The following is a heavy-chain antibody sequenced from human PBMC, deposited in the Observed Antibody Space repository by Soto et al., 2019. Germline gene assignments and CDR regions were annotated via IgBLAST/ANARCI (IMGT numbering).Heavy chain of an antibody. D-gene: IGHD1-1*01. V-gene: IGHV1-2*02. Sequence: ASVKVSCKAFGGTFSSYAISWVRQAPGQGLEWMGWINPNSGGTKYAPKFQGGVTMTRDTSITTAYMELSRLRSGDTAVYYCAREPATAKPEGVDFWGQGTLVTVSS. CDR2: INPNSGGT. CDR3: AREPATAKPEGVDF. J-gene: IGHJ4*02. CDR1: GGTFSSYA.